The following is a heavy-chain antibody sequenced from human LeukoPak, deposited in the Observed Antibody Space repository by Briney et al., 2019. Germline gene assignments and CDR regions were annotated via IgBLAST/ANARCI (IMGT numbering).Heavy chain of an antibody. V-gene: IGHV3-74*01. Sequence: GGSLRLSCAASGFTFSSYWMHWVRQAPGKGLVWVSRINTDGSSTSYADSVKGRFTISRDNAKNTLYLQMNSLRAEDTAVYYCAREAYYYDSSGYQPFDYWGQGTLVTVSS. D-gene: IGHD3-22*01. J-gene: IGHJ4*02. CDR2: INTDGSST. CDR1: GFTFSSYW. CDR3: AREAYYYDSSGYQPFDY.